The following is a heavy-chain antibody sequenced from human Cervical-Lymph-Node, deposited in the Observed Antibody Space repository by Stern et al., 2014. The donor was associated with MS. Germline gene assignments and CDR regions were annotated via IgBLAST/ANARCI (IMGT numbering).Heavy chain of an antibody. CDR3: ARSGSWYFDY. J-gene: IGHJ4*02. CDR2: ITTHNGNT. CDR1: GYTFTSHG. V-gene: IGHV1-18*01. D-gene: IGHD6-13*01. Sequence: QVQLVESGTEVKKPGASVKVSCKTSGYTFTSHGISSVRQVPGQGLEWMGWITTHNGNTDYAQKVQDRVTLTTDTSTNIAYMELRSLRSDDTAVYYCARSGSWYFDYWGQGTLVAVSS.